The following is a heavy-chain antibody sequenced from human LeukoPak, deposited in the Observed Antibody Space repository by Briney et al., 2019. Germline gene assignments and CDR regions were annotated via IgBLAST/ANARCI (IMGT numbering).Heavy chain of an antibody. V-gene: IGHV4-4*07. D-gene: IGHD3-16*01. CDR2: IYTSGST. CDR3: ARGGTYYFDY. Sequence: SETLSLTCTVSGDSISSYYWSWIRQPAGKGLEWIGLIYTSGSTNYNPSLKSRVTMSLDTSKNQFSLRLTSVTAADTAVYYCARGGTYYFDYWGQGTLVTVSS. J-gene: IGHJ4*02. CDR1: GDSISSYY.